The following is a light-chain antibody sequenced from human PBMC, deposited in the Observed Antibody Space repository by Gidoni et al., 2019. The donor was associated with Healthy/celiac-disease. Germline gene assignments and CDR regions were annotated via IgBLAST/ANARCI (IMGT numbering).Light chain of an antibody. CDR1: SSDVGSYNL. V-gene: IGLV2-23*03. Sequence: QSALTQPASVSGSPGPSITISCPGTSSDVGSYNLVSWYQQHPGKAPKLMIYEGSKRHSGVSNRFSGSKSGNTASLTISGLQAEDEADYYCCSYAGSSTFVVFGGGTKLTVL. CDR2: EGS. J-gene: IGLJ2*01. CDR3: CSYAGSSTFVV.